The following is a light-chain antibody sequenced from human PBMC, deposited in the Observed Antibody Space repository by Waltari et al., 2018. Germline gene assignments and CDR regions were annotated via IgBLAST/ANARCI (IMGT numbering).Light chain of an antibody. CDR2: DAS. Sequence: EIVLTQSPATLSLSPGERATLSCRASQSVGSDLAWYQQKTGQAPRLLMYDASNRAPGIPARFSGSGSGTDFTLTISSLEPEDFAVYYCQQRTNWPPLTFGGGTNVEIK. CDR3: QQRTNWPPLT. V-gene: IGKV3-11*01. J-gene: IGKJ4*01. CDR1: QSVGSD.